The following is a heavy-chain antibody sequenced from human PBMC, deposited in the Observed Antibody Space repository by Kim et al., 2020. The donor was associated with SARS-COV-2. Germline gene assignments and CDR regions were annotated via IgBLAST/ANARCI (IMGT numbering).Heavy chain of an antibody. V-gene: IGHV3-72*01. CDR1: GFTLSDHS. J-gene: IGHJ1*01. CDR3: ARDLGEYSNSAL. Sequence: GGSLRLSCAASGFTLSDHSMDWVRQAPGKGLEWVGRTRNKANSYTTEYAASVKGRFTISRDESKKSLYLQMNSLKTEDTAVYYCARDLGEYSNSALWGQG. CDR2: TRNKANSYTT. D-gene: IGHD5-18*01.